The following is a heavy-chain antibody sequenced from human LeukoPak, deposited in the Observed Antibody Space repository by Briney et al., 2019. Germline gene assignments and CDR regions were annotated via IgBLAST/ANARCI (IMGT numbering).Heavy chain of an antibody. CDR3: ARSSITIFGVVISPFGY. CDR2: IYTSGST. Sequence: TSETLSLTCTVSGGSISSYYWSWIRQPAGKGLEWIGRIYTSGSTNYNPSLKSRVTMSVDTSKNQFSLKLSSVTAADTAVYYCARSSITIFGVVISPFGYWGQGTLVTVSS. J-gene: IGHJ4*02. CDR1: GGSISSYY. V-gene: IGHV4-4*07. D-gene: IGHD3-3*01.